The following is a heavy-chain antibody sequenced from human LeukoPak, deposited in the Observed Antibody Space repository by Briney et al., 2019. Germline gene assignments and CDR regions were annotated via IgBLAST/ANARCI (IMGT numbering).Heavy chain of an antibody. J-gene: IGHJ6*02. D-gene: IGHD3-10*01. CDR3: AKDSGRWYYGMDV. Sequence: GGSLRLSCAASGFTFSSYAMSWVRQAPGKGLEWVSAISGSGGSTYYADSVKDRFTISRDNSKNTLYLQMNSLRAEDTAVYYCAKDSGRWYYGMDVWGQGTTVTVSS. CDR1: GFTFSSYA. V-gene: IGHV3-23*01. CDR2: ISGSGGST.